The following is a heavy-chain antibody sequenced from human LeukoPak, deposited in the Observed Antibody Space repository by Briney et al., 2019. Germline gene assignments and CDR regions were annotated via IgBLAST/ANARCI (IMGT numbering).Heavy chain of an antibody. CDR3: AKDIQLST. V-gene: IGHV3-23*01. Sequence: PGGSLRLSCAASGFTFSVAAMTWVRQAPGKGLEWVSLIGASGESTYYADSVKGRFTISRDNSKNTLSLQMNSLRVEDTAMCFCAKDIQLSTWGLGTMVTVSS. J-gene: IGHJ3*01. D-gene: IGHD5-24*01. CDR1: GFTFSVAA. CDR2: IGASGEST.